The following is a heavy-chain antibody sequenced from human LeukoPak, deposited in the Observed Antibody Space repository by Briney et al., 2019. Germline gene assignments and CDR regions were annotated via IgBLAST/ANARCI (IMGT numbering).Heavy chain of an antibody. J-gene: IGHJ6*02. CDR1: GGSISSYY. Sequence: SETLSLTCTVSGGSISSYYWSWIRQPAGKGLEWIGRIYTSGSTNYNPSLKSRVTMSVDTSKNQFSLKLSSVTAADTAVYYCARDSGHYDILTGYYYYYGMDVWGQGTTVTVS. V-gene: IGHV4-4*07. CDR3: ARDSGHYDILTGYYYYYGMDV. D-gene: IGHD3-9*01. CDR2: IYTSGST.